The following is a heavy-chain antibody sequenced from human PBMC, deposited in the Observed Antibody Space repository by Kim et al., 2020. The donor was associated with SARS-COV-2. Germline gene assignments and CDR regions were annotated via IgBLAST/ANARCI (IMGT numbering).Heavy chain of an antibody. CDR1: GFTFSSYS. D-gene: IGHD5-18*01. CDR2: ISSSSSTI. CDR3: ARVPGDTAMGRFFYY. J-gene: IGHJ4*02. V-gene: IGHV3-48*02. Sequence: GGSLRLSCAASGFTFSSYSMNWVRQAPGKGLEWVSYISSSSSTIYYADSVKGRFTISRDNAKNSLYLQMNSLRDEDTAVYYCARVPGDTAMGRFFYYWGQGTLVTVSS.